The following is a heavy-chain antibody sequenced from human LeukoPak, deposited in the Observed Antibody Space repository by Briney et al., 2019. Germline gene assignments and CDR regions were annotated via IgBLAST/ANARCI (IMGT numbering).Heavy chain of an antibody. V-gene: IGHV3-53*01. CDR3: ARGPRYDSSGYPFDY. CDR2: LYSDDNT. D-gene: IGHD3-22*01. J-gene: IGHJ4*02. Sequence: GGSLRLSCAASGFTVSSNYMSWVRQAPGKGLEWVSVLYSDDNTYYADSVKGRFPISRDNSRNTLYLQMNSLRAEDTAVYYCARGPRYDSSGYPFDYWGQGTLVTVSS. CDR1: GFTVSSNY.